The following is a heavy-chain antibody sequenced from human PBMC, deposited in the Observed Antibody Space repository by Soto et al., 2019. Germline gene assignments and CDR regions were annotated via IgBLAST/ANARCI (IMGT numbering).Heavy chain of an antibody. Sequence: PGGSVRLSCAASGFTFRSYAMSWVRQAPGKGLEWVSGISGSGISTHYADSVKGRFTISRDNAKNSLYLQMNSLRDEDTAVYYCARESRFLEWLSLNWFDPWGQGTLVTVSS. CDR3: ARESRFLEWLSLNWFDP. J-gene: IGHJ5*02. CDR1: GFTFRSYA. V-gene: IGHV3-23*01. D-gene: IGHD3-3*01. CDR2: ISGSGIST.